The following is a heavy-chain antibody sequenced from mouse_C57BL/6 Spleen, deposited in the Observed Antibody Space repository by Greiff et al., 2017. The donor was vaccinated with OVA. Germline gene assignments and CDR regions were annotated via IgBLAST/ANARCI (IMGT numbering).Heavy chain of an antibody. CDR2: ISDGGSYT. V-gene: IGHV5-4*01. CDR3: ARDGIYYAMDY. CDR1: GFTFSSYA. J-gene: IGHJ4*01. Sequence: DVKLQESGGGLVKPGGSLKLSCAASGFTFSSYAMSWVRQTPEKRLEWVATISDGGSYTYYPDNVKGRFTISRDNAKNNLYLQMSHLKSEDTAMYYCARDGIYYAMDYWGQGTSVTVSS. D-gene: IGHD4-1*01.